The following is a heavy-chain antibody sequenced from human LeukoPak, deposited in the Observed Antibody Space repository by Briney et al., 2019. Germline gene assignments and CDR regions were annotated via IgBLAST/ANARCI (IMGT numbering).Heavy chain of an antibody. CDR1: GFTFSSYS. J-gene: IGHJ4*02. D-gene: IGHD3-10*01. CDR2: ISSSSSTT. Sequence: PWGSLRLSCAASGFTFSSYSMNWGRHGPGNGRWWGSYISSSSSTTYYADSVKGPFTISRDNAKNTLYLQMNSLRAEDTAVYYCARDQGSYYPYFDYWGQGTLVTVSS. V-gene: IGHV3-48*01. CDR3: ARDQGSYYPYFDY.